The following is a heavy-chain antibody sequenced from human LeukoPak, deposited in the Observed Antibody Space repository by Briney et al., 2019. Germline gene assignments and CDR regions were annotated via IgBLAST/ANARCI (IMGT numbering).Heavy chain of an antibody. CDR3: ARARDGYNYDY. CDR1: GYTFTSFG. V-gene: IGHV1-69*04. CDR2: IIPILGIA. D-gene: IGHD5-24*01. J-gene: IGHJ4*02. Sequence: GASVKVSCRASGYTFTSFGVSWVRQAPGQGLEWMGRIIPILGIANYAQKFQGRVTITADKSTSTAYMELSSLRSEDTAVYYCARARDGYNYDYWGQGTLVTVSS.